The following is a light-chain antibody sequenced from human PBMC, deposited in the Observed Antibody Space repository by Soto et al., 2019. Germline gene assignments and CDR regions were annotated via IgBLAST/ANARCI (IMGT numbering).Light chain of an antibody. CDR1: QSVSVN. J-gene: IGKJ4*01. Sequence: PATLSLSPGARATLSCRASQSVSVNFAWYQQKPGQAPRLLIYGASSRATGIPDRFSGSGSGTDFTLTISRLEPEDFAVYHCQQYGDSPLTFGGGTKVDIK. CDR2: GAS. V-gene: IGKV3-20*01. CDR3: QQYGDSPLT.